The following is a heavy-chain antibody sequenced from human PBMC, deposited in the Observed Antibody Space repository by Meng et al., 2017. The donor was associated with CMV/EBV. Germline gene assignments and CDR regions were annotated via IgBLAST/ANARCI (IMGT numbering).Heavy chain of an antibody. V-gene: IGHV1-46*01. CDR3: ARESSYDFSHDY. CDR1: GYIFTSYY. CDR2: INPSGGST. D-gene: IGHD3-3*01. J-gene: IGHJ4*02. Sequence: QVTLVQSGAQGHEPACLCKVSCNASGYIFTSYYMHWVRQAPGQGLEWMGIINPSGGSTSYAQTFQGRVTMTRDTSTSTVYMELSSLRSEDTAVYYCARESSYDFSHDYWGQGTLVTVSS.